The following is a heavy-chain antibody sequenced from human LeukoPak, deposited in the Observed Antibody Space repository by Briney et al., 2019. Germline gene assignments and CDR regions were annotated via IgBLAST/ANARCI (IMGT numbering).Heavy chain of an antibody. D-gene: IGHD3-22*01. CDR2: ISGSGGST. CDR1: GFTFSSYA. J-gene: IGHJ6*02. CDR3: ARDYYDSSGYPGYYYYGMDV. V-gene: IGHV3-23*01. Sequence: PGGSLRLSCAASGFTFSSYAMSWVRQAPGKGLEWVSAISGSGGSTYYADSVKGRFTISRDNSKNTLYLQMNSLRAEDTAVYYCARDYYDSSGYPGYYYYGMDVWGQGTTVTVSS.